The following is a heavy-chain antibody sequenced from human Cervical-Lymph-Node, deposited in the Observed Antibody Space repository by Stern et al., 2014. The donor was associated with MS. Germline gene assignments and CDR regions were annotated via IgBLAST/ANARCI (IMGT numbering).Heavy chain of an antibody. CDR3: AKDNSGRYGRINYYYGMDV. CDR2: ISKDGSNE. D-gene: IGHD1-26*01. J-gene: IGHJ6*02. V-gene: IGHV3-30*18. Sequence: VQLVESGGGVVQPGRSLRLSCAASGFTFSRYGMHWVRQAPGKGLEWVALISKDGSNEYYADSVKGRFTISRANSKHTLFMQMNSLRVEDTAVYYCAKDNSGRYGRINYYYGMDVWGQGTTVTVSS. CDR1: GFTFSRYG.